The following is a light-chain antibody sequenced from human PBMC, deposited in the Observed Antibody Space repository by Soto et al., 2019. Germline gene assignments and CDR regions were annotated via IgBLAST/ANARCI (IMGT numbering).Light chain of an antibody. CDR3: AAWDASLTGRV. CDR2: SNS. CDR1: TSNIGSGT. J-gene: IGLJ3*02. V-gene: IGLV1-44*01. Sequence: QSVLTQPPSASGTPGQRVTISCSGSTSNIGSGTVNWYQQLPGTAPKLLIYSNSQRASGVPDRFSGSKSGTSASLAISGLQSEDDADYYCAAWDASLTGRVFGGGTKLTVL.